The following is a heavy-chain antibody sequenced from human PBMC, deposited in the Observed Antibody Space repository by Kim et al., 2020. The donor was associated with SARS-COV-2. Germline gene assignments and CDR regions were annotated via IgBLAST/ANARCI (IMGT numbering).Heavy chain of an antibody. CDR1: GGSFSGYY. Sequence: SETLSLTCAVYGGSFSGYYWSWIRQPPGKGLEWIGEINHSGSTNYNPSLKSRVTISVDTSKNQFSLKLSSVTAADTAVYYCASSHCSSTSCYVYFQHWG. CDR2: INHSGST. V-gene: IGHV4-34*01. J-gene: IGHJ1*01. D-gene: IGHD2-2*01. CDR3: ASSHCSSTSCYVYFQH.